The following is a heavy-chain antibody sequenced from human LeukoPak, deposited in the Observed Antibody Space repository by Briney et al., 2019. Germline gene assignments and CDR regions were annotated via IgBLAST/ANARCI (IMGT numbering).Heavy chain of an antibody. D-gene: IGHD4-17*01. CDR2: ISYDGSNK. V-gene: IGHV3-30*03. CDR1: GFTFSSYG. J-gene: IGHJ6*03. CDR3: ASESDYGSFGYMDV. Sequence: PGRSLRLSCAASGFTFSSYGMHWVRQAPGKGLEWVAVISYDGSNKYYADSVKGRFTISRDNSKNTLYLQMNSLRAEDTAVYYCASESDYGSFGYMDVWGKGTTVTVSS.